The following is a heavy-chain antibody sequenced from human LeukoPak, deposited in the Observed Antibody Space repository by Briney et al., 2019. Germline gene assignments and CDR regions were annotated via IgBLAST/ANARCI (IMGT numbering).Heavy chain of an antibody. CDR1: GFTFSSHY. J-gene: IGHJ4*02. D-gene: IGHD5-18*01. V-gene: IGHV3-21*01. CDR2: ISSSSSYI. CDR3: ARTQLSDTAMSYFDY. Sequence: PGGSLRLSCAASGFTFSSHYMSWVRQAPGKGLEWVSSISSSSSYIYYADSVKGRFTISRDNAKNSLYLQMNSLRAEDTAVYYCARTQLSDTAMSYFDYWGRGTLVTVSS.